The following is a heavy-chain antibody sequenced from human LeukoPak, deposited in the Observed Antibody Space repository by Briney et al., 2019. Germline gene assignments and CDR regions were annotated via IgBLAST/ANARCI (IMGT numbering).Heavy chain of an antibody. Sequence: GGSLRLSCSASGFTFSRYAMHWVRQAPGKGLEYVSAISSNGGSTYYADPVKGRFTISRDNSKNTLYLQMSSLRAEDTAVYYCVKAALRYFDWSPDYWGQGTLVTVSS. V-gene: IGHV3-64D*06. CDR3: VKAALRYFDWSPDY. J-gene: IGHJ4*02. D-gene: IGHD3-9*01. CDR1: GFTFSRYA. CDR2: ISSNGGST.